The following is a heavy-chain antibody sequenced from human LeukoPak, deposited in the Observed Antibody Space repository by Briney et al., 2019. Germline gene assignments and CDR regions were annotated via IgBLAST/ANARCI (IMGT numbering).Heavy chain of an antibody. CDR3: ARDTAMAYYEESYFDP. CDR2: ISAYNGNT. J-gene: IGHJ5*02. V-gene: IGHV1-18*01. D-gene: IGHD5-18*01. CDR1: GGTFSSYA. Sequence: ASVKVSCKASGGTFSSYAISWVRQAPGQGLECMGWISAYNGNTNYAQNFQDRLTMTTDKSTSTAYMELRSLRSDDTAVYYCARDTAMAYYEESYFDPWGQGTLVTVSS.